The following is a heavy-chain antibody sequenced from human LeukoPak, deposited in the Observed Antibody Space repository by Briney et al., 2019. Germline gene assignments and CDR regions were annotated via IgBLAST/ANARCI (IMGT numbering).Heavy chain of an antibody. CDR3: ARGEIAGFDP. Sequence: PSQTLSLTCTVSGGSISSGSYYWSWIRQPAGKGLEWIGRIYTSGSTNYNPSLKSRVTISVDTSKNQFSLKLSSVTAADTAVYYCARGEIAGFDPWGQGTLVTVSS. CDR2: IYTSGST. D-gene: IGHD6-13*01. J-gene: IGHJ5*02. V-gene: IGHV4-61*02. CDR1: GGSISSGSYY.